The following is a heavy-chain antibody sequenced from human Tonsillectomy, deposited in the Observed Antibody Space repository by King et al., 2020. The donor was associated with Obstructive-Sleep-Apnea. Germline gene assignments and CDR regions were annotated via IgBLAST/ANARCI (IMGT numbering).Heavy chain of an antibody. V-gene: IGHV3-23*04. Sequence: VQLVESGGVLVQPGGSLRLSCAASGFTFSSYMMSWVRQAPGKGLEWVSALIGSGGDTPDAESVKGRFAISRDNSQNTLYLQMNSLRADDTAVYHCSKRYYYASGSFDYWGQGTLVTVSS. CDR1: GFTFSSYM. J-gene: IGHJ4*02. CDR3: SKRYYYASGSFDY. D-gene: IGHD3-10*01. CDR2: LIGSGGDT.